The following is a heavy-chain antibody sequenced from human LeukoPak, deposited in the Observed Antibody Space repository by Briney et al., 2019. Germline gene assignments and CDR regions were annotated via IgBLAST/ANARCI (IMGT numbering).Heavy chain of an antibody. CDR1: GGSVSSGTYY. Sequence: SETLSLTCTVSGGSVSSGTYYWYWIRQPPGKGLEWIGYIHYSGSTNYNPSLKTRVTISVDTSKNQFSLKLSTVTAADTAVYYCARIFGSGPGEYTWFDPWGQGTPVTVSS. CDR3: ARIFGSGPGEYTWFDP. CDR2: IHYSGST. D-gene: IGHD3-10*01. V-gene: IGHV4-61*01. J-gene: IGHJ5*02.